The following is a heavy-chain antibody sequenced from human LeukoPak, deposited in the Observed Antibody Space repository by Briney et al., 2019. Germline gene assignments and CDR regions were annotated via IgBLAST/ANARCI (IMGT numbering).Heavy chain of an antibody. CDR2: ISSSSSYI. D-gene: IGHD2-21*02. V-gene: IGHV3-21*04. CDR1: GFTFSSYS. CDR3: AKTTSCRGGDCYGDAFDF. Sequence: SGGSLRLSCAASGFTFSSYSMNWVRQAPGKGLEWVSSISSSSSYIYYADSVKGRFTISRDNSKNTFYLQMNSLRAEDTAVYSCAKTTSCRGGDCYGDAFDFWGHGTMVTVSS. J-gene: IGHJ3*01.